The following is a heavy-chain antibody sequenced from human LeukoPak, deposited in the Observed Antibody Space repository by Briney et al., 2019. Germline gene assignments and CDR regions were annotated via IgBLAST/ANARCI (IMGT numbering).Heavy chain of an antibody. Sequence: PSETLSLTCTVSGGSISSYYWSWIRQPPGKGLEWIGYIYYSGSTNYNPSLKSRVTISVDTSKNQFSLKLSSVTAADTAVYYCARGVFRSRITMVRGSGYYYMDVWGKGTTVTVSS. CDR2: IYYSGST. D-gene: IGHD3-10*01. J-gene: IGHJ6*03. CDR1: GGSISSYY. V-gene: IGHV4-59*12. CDR3: ARGVFRSRITMVRGSGYYYMDV.